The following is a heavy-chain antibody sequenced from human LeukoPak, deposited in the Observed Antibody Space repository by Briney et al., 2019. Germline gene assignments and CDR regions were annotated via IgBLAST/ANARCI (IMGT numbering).Heavy chain of an antibody. CDR1: GGSISSGDYY. D-gene: IGHD3-9*01. J-gene: IGHJ4*02. V-gene: IGHV4-30-4*08. CDR2: IYYSGST. CDR3: ARVYYDILTGVYYFDY. Sequence: SQTLSLTCTVSGGSISSGDYYWSWIRQPPGKGLEWIGYIYYSGSTYYNPSLKSRVTISVDTSKNQFSLKLSSVTAADTAVYYCARVYYDILTGVYYFDYWGQGTLVTVSS.